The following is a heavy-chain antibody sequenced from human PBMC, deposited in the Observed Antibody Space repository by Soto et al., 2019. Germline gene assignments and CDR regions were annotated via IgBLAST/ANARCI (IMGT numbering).Heavy chain of an antibody. CDR2: IYRGDSDI. D-gene: IGHD1-26*01. V-gene: IGHV5-51*01. CDR1: GYSFTSYW. J-gene: IGHJ4*02. Sequence: PGESLKISCKGSGYSFTSYWIAWVRQMPGKGLEWMGIIYRGDSDIRYSPSFQGQVTMSTDKSISTAYLQWDSLKASDTAMYYCATVGRSYVSFDYWGQGTLVTVSS. CDR3: ATVGRSYVSFDY.